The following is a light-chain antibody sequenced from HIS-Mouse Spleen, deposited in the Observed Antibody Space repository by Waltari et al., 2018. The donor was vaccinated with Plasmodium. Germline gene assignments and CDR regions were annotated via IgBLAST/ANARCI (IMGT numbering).Light chain of an antibody. CDR3: YSTDSSGNHRV. CDR2: EDS. CDR1: ALPKKY. J-gene: IGLJ3*02. Sequence: SYELTQPPSVSVSPGQTARITCSGDALPKKYAYWYQQKSGQVPVLVIYEDSKRPSGIPERFSGTRSGTMATLTISGAQVEDEADYYCYSTDSSGNHRVFGGGTKLTVL. V-gene: IGLV3-10*01.